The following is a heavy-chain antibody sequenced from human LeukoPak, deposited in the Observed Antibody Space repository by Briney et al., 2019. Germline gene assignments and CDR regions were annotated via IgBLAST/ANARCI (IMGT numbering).Heavy chain of an antibody. J-gene: IGHJ3*02. V-gene: IGHV1-2*02. D-gene: IGHD3-22*01. CDR2: INPNSGGT. CDR1: GYTFTGYY. CDR3: ARENLGTIIVVVDAFDI. Sequence: GASVKVSCKASGYTFTGYYMHWVRQAPGQGLEWMGWINPNSGGTNYAQKFQGRVTMTRDTSISTAYMELSRLRSDDTAVYYCARENLGTIIVVVDAFDIWGQGTMVTVSS.